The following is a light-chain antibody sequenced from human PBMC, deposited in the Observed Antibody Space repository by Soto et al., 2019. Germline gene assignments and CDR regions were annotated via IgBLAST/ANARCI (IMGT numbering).Light chain of an antibody. V-gene: IGKV1-39*01. Sequence: DIQMTQSPSTLPASVGDRATIPCRSSQSISTYLSWFQQKPGKAPKLLVYGASSLQSGVPSRFSGSGSGTEFTLTISSLQSEDFATYYCQQSYTTPITFGQGTRLEIK. CDR2: GAS. CDR3: QQSYTTPIT. J-gene: IGKJ5*01. CDR1: QSISTY.